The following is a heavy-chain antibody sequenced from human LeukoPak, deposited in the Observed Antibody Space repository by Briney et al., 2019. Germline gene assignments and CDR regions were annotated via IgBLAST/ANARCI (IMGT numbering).Heavy chain of an antibody. CDR3: ARGPPSDVLMRYASYYFDH. CDR1: GFTFSTYF. D-gene: IGHD2-8*01. J-gene: IGHJ4*02. V-gene: IGHV3-23*01. Sequence: VGSLRLSCAASGFTFSTYFMTWVRQAPGKGLEWVSSINGNGVTTYYADTVKGRFTISGDTSNNTLFLQMSRLTVDDTAIYYCARGPPSDVLMRYASYYFDHWGQGTLVTVSS. CDR2: INGNGVTT.